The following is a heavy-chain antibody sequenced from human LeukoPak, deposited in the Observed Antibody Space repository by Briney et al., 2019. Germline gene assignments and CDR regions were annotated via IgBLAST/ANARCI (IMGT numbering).Heavy chain of an antibody. D-gene: IGHD3-10*01. Sequence: ASVKVSCKASGYTFTSYAMHWVRQAPGQRLEWMGWINAGNGNTKYSQKFQGRVTITRDTSASTAYMELSSLRSEDTAVYYCARDQGGLAGGFDYWGQGTLVTVSP. J-gene: IGHJ4*02. CDR3: ARDQGGLAGGFDY. V-gene: IGHV1-3*01. CDR1: GYTFTSYA. CDR2: INAGNGNT.